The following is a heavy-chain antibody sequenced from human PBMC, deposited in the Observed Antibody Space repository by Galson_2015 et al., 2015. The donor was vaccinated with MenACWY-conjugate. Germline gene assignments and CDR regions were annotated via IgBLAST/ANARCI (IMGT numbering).Heavy chain of an antibody. J-gene: IGHJ4*02. D-gene: IGHD1-26*01. CDR2: IYHSGST. CDR3: ARVTGYSGSYYFPY. Sequence: TCAVSGYSISSGYYWGWIRQPPGKGLEWIGIIYHSGSTYYNPSLKSRVTMSVDTSKNQFSLKLSSVTAADTAVYYCARVTGYSGSYYFPYWGQGTLVTVSS. CDR1: GYSISSGYY. V-gene: IGHV4-38-2*01.